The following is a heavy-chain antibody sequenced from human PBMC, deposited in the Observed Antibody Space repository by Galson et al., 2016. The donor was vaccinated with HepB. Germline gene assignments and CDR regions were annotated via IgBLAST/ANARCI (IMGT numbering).Heavy chain of an antibody. V-gene: IGHV3-23*01. CDR1: GFTFGSSS. CDR3: AKGGDSDN. Sequence: SLRLSCAASGFTFGSSSMSWVRQAPGKGLEWVSSIDGKDDTTYYADSVKGRFTISRNSSKNILSLQMNSLRADDTAVYYCAKGGDSDNWGQGTLVTVSS. CDR2: IDGKDDTT. J-gene: IGHJ4*02. D-gene: IGHD2-21*02.